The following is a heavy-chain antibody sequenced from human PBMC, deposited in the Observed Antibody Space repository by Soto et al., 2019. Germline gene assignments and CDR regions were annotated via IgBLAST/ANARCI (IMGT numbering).Heavy chain of an antibody. CDR2: IWYDGSNK. Sequence: ESGGGVVQPGRSLRLSCAASGFTFSSYGMHWVRQAPGKGLEWVAVIWYDGSNKYYADSVKGRFTISRDNSKNTLYLQMNSLRAEDTAVYYCARDLYSSSWYYFDYWGQGTLVTVSS. D-gene: IGHD6-13*01. J-gene: IGHJ4*02. V-gene: IGHV3-33*01. CDR1: GFTFSSYG. CDR3: ARDLYSSSWYYFDY.